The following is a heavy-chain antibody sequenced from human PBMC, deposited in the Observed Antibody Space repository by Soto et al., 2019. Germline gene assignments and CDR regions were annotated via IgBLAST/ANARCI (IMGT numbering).Heavy chain of an antibody. V-gene: IGHV1-69*01. Sequence: QVQLVQSGAEVKKPGSSVKVSCQASGGTFSSYAFSWVRQAPGHGLEWMGGIIPIFGTANYAQKFQGRVTITADESTSTAYMELSSLRSEDTAVYYCARLSAEYSSSQYYYYGMDVWGQGTTVTVSS. CDR2: IIPIFGTA. D-gene: IGHD6-6*01. J-gene: IGHJ6*02. CDR3: ARLSAEYSSSQYYYYGMDV. CDR1: GGTFSSYA.